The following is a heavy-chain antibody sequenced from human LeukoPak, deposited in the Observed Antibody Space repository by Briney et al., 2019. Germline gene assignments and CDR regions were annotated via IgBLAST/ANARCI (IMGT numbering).Heavy chain of an antibody. J-gene: IGHJ4*02. Sequence: GGSLRLSCAASGFTFSSYAMSWVRQAPGKGLEWVSAISGSGGSTYYADSVKGRFTISRDNSKNTLHLQMNSLRAEDTAVYYCAKNIAVAGTNYFDYWGQGTLVTVSS. CDR2: ISGSGGST. D-gene: IGHD6-19*01. CDR3: AKNIAVAGTNYFDY. V-gene: IGHV3-23*01. CDR1: GFTFSSYA.